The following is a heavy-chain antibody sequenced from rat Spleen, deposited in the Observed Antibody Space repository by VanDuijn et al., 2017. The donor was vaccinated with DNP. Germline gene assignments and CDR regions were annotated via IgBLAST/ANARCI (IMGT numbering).Heavy chain of an antibody. CDR2: ITNTGDST. D-gene: IGHD1-6*01. V-gene: IGHV5-7*01. J-gene: IGHJ4*01. Sequence: EVQLVESGGGLVQPGRSLKLSCAASGFTFSDYNMAWVRQAPGKGLEWVASITNTGDSTYYSDSVKGRFTISRDNVKSTLYLQMDSLRSEDTATYYCARHQVYYGGMDAWGQGASVTVSS. CDR1: GFTFSDYN. CDR3: ARHQVYYGGMDA.